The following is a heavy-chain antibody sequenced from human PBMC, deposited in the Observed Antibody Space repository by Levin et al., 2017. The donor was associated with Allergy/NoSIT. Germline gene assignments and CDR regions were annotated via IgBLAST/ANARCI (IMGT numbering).Heavy chain of an antibody. CDR2: IIPIFGSA. D-gene: IGHD3-22*01. CDR3: ARAAYYYDFRGPSPPYYYGMDV. V-gene: IGHV1-69*13. J-gene: IGHJ6*02. CDR1: GGTFNSNA. Sequence: SVKVSCKVSGGTFNSNAISWVRQAPGQGLEWMGGIIPIFGSANYAQKSQGRVTITADESTRTAYMELSSLRSEDTAIYYCARAAYYYDFRGPSPPYYYGMDVWGQGTTVTVSS.